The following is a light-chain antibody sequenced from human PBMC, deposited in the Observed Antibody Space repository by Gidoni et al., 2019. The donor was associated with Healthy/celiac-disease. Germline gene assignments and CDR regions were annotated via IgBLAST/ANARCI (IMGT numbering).Light chain of an antibody. Sequence: QSALPQHPPASGSPGQSVTISCTGTSSDVGGYNYVSWYQQHPGEAPQLMIYEVSKRPPGFPDRFSGSKSGNTASLAVSGLQAEDEADYYCSSYAGSNTPVVFGGGTKLTVL. CDR2: EVS. J-gene: IGLJ2*01. CDR3: SSYAGSNTPVV. CDR1: SSDVGGYNY. V-gene: IGLV2-8*01.